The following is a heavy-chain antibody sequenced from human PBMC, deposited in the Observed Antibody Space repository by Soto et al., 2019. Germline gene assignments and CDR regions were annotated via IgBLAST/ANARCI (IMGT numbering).Heavy chain of an antibody. Sequence: GWIRHPPGKGLEWIGSIYYSGRTYYNPSFKSRVTISIDTPKNQFSLKLSSVTATDTAVYYCARQRTTVVTQAYFDHWGQGALVTVSS. V-gene: IGHV4-39*01. CDR3: ARQRTTVVTQAYFDH. J-gene: IGHJ4*02. D-gene: IGHD2-21*02. CDR2: IYYSGRT.